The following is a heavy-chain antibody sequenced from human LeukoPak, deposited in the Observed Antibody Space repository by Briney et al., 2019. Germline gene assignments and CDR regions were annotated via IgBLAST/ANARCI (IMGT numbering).Heavy chain of an antibody. D-gene: IGHD6-13*01. CDR1: GFTFTSSA. CDR3: AANPRGYSIVRAFDI. CDR2: IFVGSGNT. J-gene: IGHJ3*02. Sequence: SVKVSCKASGFTFTSSAMQWLRQARGQRLEWIGWIFVGSGNTNYAQKFQERVTITRDMSTSTAYMELSSLRSEDTAVYYCAANPRGYSIVRAFDIWGQGTMVTVSS. V-gene: IGHV1-58*02.